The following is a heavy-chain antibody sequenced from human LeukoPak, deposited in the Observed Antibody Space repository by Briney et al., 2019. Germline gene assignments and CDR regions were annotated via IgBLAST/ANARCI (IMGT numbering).Heavy chain of an antibody. CDR1: GFTFSSYS. D-gene: IGHD4-11*01. J-gene: IGHJ4*02. Sequence: GGSLRLSCAASGFTFSSYSMNWVRQAPGKGREGVSYISSSSSTIYYADSVKGRFTIPGYIAKDSLYLQMNSLRAEDTAVYYCAREAATVTTDYWGQGTLVTVSS. CDR2: ISSSSSTI. V-gene: IGHV3-48*01. CDR3: AREAATVTTDY.